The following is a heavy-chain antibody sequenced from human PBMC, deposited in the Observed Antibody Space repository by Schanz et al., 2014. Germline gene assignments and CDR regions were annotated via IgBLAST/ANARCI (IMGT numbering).Heavy chain of an antibody. CDR1: GFKFTDYA. CDR3: AKGKSEVRGIILDY. J-gene: IGHJ4*02. V-gene: IGHV3-23*01. CDR2: ISGSSENT. D-gene: IGHD3-10*01. Sequence: EMQLLESGGGLAQPGGSLRLSCAASGFKFTDYAMTWVRQAPGKGLEWVATISGSSENTYYADSVKGRVTISRDNSRNTLFLQMRNLRADDTALYYCAKGKSEVRGIILDYWGQGTMVVVFS.